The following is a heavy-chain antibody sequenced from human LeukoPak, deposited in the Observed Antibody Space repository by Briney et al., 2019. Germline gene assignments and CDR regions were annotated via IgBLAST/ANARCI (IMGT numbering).Heavy chain of an antibody. CDR2: IIPILGIA. CDR3: AGRQDIVVVPAAIEWDY. J-gene: IGHJ4*02. V-gene: IGHV1-69*04. Sequence: ASVKASCKASGGTFSSYAISWGRQAPGQGLEWMGRIIPILGIANYAQKFQGRVTITADKSTSTAYMELSSLRSEDTAVYYCAGRQDIVVVPAAIEWDYWGQGTLVTVSS. D-gene: IGHD2-2*01. CDR1: GGTFSSYA.